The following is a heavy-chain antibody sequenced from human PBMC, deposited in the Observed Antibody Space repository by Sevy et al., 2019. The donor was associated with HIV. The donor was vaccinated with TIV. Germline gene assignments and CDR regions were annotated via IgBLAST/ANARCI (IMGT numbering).Heavy chain of an antibody. J-gene: IGHJ4*02. CDR1: GFTFSDYG. CDR2: IGYNGADR. D-gene: IGHD6-13*01. V-gene: IGHV3-30*02. Sequence: GGSLRLSCTTSGFTFSDYGMHWVRQAPGKGLEWVTFIGYNGADRYYSDSVKGRFAISRDNSKNTLLLQMNSLRAEDTAIYYCVKNTASAGTGGFGYWGQGALVTVSS. CDR3: VKNTASAGTGGFGY.